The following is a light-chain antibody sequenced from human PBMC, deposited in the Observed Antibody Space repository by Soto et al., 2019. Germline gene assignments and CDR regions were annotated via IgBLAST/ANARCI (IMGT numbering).Light chain of an antibody. CDR1: QSVRIF. V-gene: IGKV3-11*01. J-gene: IGKJ2*01. CDR3: QQRGNWPLYT. Sequence: EIVLTQSPATLSLSPGERATLSCRASQSVRIFLAWYQQKPGQAPRLLIYDASNRVTGIPDRFSGSGSGTDFTLTISSLEPEDFAVYYCQQRGNWPLYTFGQGTKVEMK. CDR2: DAS.